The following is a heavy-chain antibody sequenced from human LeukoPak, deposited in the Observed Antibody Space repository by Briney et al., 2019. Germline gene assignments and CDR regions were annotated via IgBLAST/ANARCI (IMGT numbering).Heavy chain of an antibody. J-gene: IGHJ6*02. CDR3: AKEPYDSSGYYYEYYYGMDV. CDR1: GFTFSSYA. D-gene: IGHD3-22*01. CDR2: ISGSGGST. V-gene: IGHV3-23*01. Sequence: GGSLRLSCAASGFTFSSYAMGWVRQAPGKGLEWVSAISGSGGSTYYADSVKGRFTISRDNSKNTLYLQMNSLRAEDTAVYYCAKEPYDSSGYYYEYYYGMDVWGQGTTVTVSS.